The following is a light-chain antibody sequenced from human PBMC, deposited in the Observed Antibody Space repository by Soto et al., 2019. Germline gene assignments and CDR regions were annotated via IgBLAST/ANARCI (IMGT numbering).Light chain of an antibody. J-gene: IGKJ1*01. V-gene: IGKV3-20*01. CDR1: QSVRTNY. CDR2: GAS. CDR3: QQYGSSPT. Sequence: EIVLTQSPGTVSLSTGERATLSCRASQSVRTNYLAWYKQKPGQAPRLLIYGASSRATGIPDRFSGSGSGTDFTLTISRLEPEDFVIYYCQQYGSSPTFGQGTKVDI.